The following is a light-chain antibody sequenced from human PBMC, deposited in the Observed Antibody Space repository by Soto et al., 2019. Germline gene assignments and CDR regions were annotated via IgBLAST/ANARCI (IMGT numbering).Light chain of an antibody. CDR2: EGT. V-gene: IGLV2-23*01. Sequence: QSVLTQPASVSGSPGQSITISCTVTSSDVGSYNLVSWYQQHPGKAPKFMIYEGTKRPSGVSNRFSGSQSGNTASLTISGLQAEDEADYYCCSYAGSSTAYVFGTGTKLTVL. CDR3: CSYAGSSTAYV. J-gene: IGLJ1*01. CDR1: SSDVGSYNL.